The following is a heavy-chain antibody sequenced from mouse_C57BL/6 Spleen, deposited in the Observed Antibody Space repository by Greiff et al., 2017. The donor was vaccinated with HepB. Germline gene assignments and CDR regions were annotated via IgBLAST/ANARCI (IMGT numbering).Heavy chain of an antibody. Sequence: EVQLQQSGPELVKPGASVKISCKASGYTFTDYYMNWVKQSHGKSLEWIGDINPNNGGTSYNQKFKGKATLTVDKSSSTAYMELRSLTSEDSAVYYCVTGAAWFAYWGQGTLVTVSA. J-gene: IGHJ3*01. CDR3: VTGAAWFAY. CDR2: INPNNGGT. CDR1: GYTFTDYY. D-gene: IGHD4-1*01. V-gene: IGHV1-26*01.